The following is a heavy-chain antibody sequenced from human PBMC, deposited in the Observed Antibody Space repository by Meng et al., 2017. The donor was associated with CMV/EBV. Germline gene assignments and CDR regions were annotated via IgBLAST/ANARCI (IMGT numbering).Heavy chain of an antibody. CDR1: GGSISGYY. CDR3: ARGRKTYCSSTSCYRYGMDV. D-gene: IGHD2-2*01. CDR2: INHSGST. Sequence: SETLSLTCTVSGGSISGYYWGWIRQPPGKGLEWIGEINHSGSTNYNPSLKSRVTISVDTSKNQFSLKLSSVTAADTAVYYCARGRKTYCSSTSCYRYGMDVWGQGTTVTVSS. V-gene: IGHV4-34*01. J-gene: IGHJ6*02.